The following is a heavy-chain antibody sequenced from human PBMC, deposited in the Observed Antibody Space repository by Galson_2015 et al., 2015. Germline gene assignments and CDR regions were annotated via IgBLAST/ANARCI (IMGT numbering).Heavy chain of an antibody. CDR1: GDSISSGQHY. J-gene: IGHJ4*02. CDR2: IYHNGNT. CDR3: ARVGRSSSWYARGPFDN. Sequence: TLSLTCTVSGDSISSGQHYWDWLRQPPGKGLEWIGSIYHNGNTYYNPSLKSRVTISVTTSVNFSLQLRSVTAADTALYFCARVGRSSSWYARGPFDNWGQGILVTVSS. V-gene: IGHV4-39*02. D-gene: IGHD2-2*01.